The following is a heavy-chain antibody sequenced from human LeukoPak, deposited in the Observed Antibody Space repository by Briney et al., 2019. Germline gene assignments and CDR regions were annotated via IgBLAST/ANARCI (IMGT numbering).Heavy chain of an antibody. V-gene: IGHV4-39*07. CDR1: GGSISSSSYY. D-gene: IGHD3-22*01. CDR3: AREWLFRSPSWFDP. Sequence: PSETLSLTCTVSGGSISSSSYYWGWIRQPPGKGLEWIGSIYYSGSTYYNPSLKSRVTISVDTSKNQFSLKLSSVTAADTAVYYCAREWLFRSPSWFDPWGQGTLVTVSS. J-gene: IGHJ5*02. CDR2: IYYSGST.